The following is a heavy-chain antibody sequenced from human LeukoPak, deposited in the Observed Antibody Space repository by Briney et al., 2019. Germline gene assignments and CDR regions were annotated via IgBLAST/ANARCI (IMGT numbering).Heavy chain of an antibody. CDR2: ISSNGGST. J-gene: IGHJ4*02. V-gene: IGHV3-64D*09. CDR3: VRVAAAGKGALDY. CDR1: GFTFSSYA. Sequence: GGSLRLSCSACGFTFSSYAMHWVRQAPGKGLEYVSAISSNGGSTHYADSVKGRFTISRDNSKNTLYLQMSSLRAEDTAVYYCVRVAAAGKGALDYWGQGTLVTVSS. D-gene: IGHD6-13*01.